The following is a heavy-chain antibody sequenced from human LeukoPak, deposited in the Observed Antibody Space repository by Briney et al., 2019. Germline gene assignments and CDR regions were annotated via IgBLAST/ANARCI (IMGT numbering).Heavy chain of an antibody. D-gene: IGHD6-13*01. Sequence: ASVKVSCKASGYTFTNYYIHWVRQAPGQGLEWMAIINPSSGSTSYAQKFQGRVTMTRDTSTSTVYMELSSLRSEDTAMYYCAREYSNSQFDYWGQGTLVTLSS. CDR3: AREYSNSQFDY. V-gene: IGHV1-46*01. CDR2: INPSSGST. CDR1: GYTFTNYY. J-gene: IGHJ4*02.